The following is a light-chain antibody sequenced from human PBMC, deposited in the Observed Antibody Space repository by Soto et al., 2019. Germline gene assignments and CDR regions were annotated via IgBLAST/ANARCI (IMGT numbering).Light chain of an antibody. J-gene: IGLJ1*01. Sequence: QSVLTQPASVSGSPGQSITISCTGTSSDIGSYNLVSWYQHHPGKAPKLMIYEGSKRPSGVSNRFSGSKSGNTASLTISGLQAEDEAYYYCNSYTTSSTYVFGTGTKVTVL. V-gene: IGLV2-14*02. CDR2: EGS. CDR1: SSDIGSYNL. CDR3: NSYTTSSTYV.